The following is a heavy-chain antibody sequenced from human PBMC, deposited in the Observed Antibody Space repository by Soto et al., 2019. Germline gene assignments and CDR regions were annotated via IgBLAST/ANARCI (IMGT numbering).Heavy chain of an antibody. J-gene: IGHJ6*02. Sequence: ASVKVSCKASGYTFTSYGISWVRQAPGQGLEWMGWISAYNGNTNYAQKLQGRVTMTTDTSTSTAYMELRSLRSDDTAVYYCARDGRIAVAGGYYYYGMDVWGQGPTVTVSS. CDR1: GYTFTSYG. CDR3: ARDGRIAVAGGYYYYGMDV. CDR2: ISAYNGNT. D-gene: IGHD6-19*01. V-gene: IGHV1-18*01.